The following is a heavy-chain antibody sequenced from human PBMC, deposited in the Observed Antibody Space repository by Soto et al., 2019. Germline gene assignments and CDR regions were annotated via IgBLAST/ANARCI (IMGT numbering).Heavy chain of an antibody. Sequence: GGSLRLSCAASGFTFSSYGMHWVRQAPGKGLEWVAVIWYDGSNKYYADSVKGRFTISRDNSKNTLYLQMNSLRAEDTAVYYCARGTKGAGYSSGWYYFDYWGQGTLVTVSS. CDR1: GFTFSSYG. CDR2: IWYDGSNK. V-gene: IGHV3-33*01. CDR3: ARGTKGAGYSSGWYYFDY. J-gene: IGHJ4*02. D-gene: IGHD6-19*01.